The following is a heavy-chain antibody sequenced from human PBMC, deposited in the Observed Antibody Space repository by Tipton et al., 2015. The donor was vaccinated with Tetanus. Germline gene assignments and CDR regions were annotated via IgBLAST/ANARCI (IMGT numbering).Heavy chain of an antibody. CDR1: GGTFSSYA. J-gene: IGHJ4*02. Sequence: SGAEVKVPCKASGGTFSSYAISWVRQAPGQGLEWMGGIIPIFGTANYAQKFQGRVTITADESTSTAYMELSSLRSEDTAVYYCARVSLREDSSSWTQFDYWGQGTLVTVSS. D-gene: IGHD6-13*01. CDR3: ARVSLREDSSSWTQFDY. CDR2: IIPIFGTA. V-gene: IGHV1-69*01.